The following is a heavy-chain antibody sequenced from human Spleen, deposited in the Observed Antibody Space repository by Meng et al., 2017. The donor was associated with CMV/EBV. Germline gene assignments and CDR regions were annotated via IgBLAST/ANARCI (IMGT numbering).Heavy chain of an antibody. CDR1: GFTFSNYA. V-gene: IGHV3-23*01. D-gene: IGHD6-13*01. Sequence: GGSLKISCAASGFTFSNYAMNWVRQAPGKGLEWVSAISGSGGSTYYADSVKGRFTISRDNSKNTLYLQMNSLRAEDTGVYYCAREFSTGYSSSLWGQGTLVTVSS. J-gene: IGHJ4*02. CDR2: ISGSGGST. CDR3: AREFSTGYSSSL.